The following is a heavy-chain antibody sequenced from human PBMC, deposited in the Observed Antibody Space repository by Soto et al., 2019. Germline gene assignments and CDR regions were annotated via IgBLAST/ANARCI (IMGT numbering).Heavy chain of an antibody. D-gene: IGHD5-12*01. CDR3: AKGPEMATMNY. J-gene: IGHJ4*02. V-gene: IGHV3-23*01. CDR2: ISGSGGST. CDR1: GFTFSSYA. Sequence: GGSLRLSCAASGFTFSSYAMSWVRQAPGKGLEWVSAISGSGGSTYYADSVKGRFTISRDNSKNTLYQQMNSLRAEDTAVYYCAKGPEMATMNYWGQGTLVTVSS.